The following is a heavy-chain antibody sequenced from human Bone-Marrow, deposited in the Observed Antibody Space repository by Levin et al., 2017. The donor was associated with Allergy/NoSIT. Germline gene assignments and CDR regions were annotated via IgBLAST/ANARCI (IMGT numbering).Heavy chain of an antibody. D-gene: IGHD3-3*01. CDR1: GVSISSGGYY. Sequence: SETLSLTCTVSGVSISSGGYYWNWIRQHPGKGLEWIGYISYNGNTYYNPSLKSRVIISLDTSKNQFFLKVTSVTAADTAVYFCASDRWTGVVLTDYWGQGTLVTVHS. V-gene: IGHV4-31*03. CDR2: ISYNGNT. CDR3: ASDRWTGVVLTDY. J-gene: IGHJ4*02.